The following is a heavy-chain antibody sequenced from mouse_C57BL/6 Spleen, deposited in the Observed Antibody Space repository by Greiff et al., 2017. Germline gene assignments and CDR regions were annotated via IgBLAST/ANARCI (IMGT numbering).Heavy chain of an antibody. D-gene: IGHD2-4*01. V-gene: IGHV1-61*01. CDR1: GYTFTSYW. CDR3: ARYDYDGTAFDY. Sequence: QVQLQQPGAELVRPGSSVKLSCKASGYTFTSYWLDWVKQRPGQGLEWIGNIYPSDSATHYNQKFKDKATLTVDKSSSTAYMQLSSLTSEDSAVYDCARYDYDGTAFDYWGQGTTLTVSS. CDR2: IYPSDSAT. J-gene: IGHJ2*01.